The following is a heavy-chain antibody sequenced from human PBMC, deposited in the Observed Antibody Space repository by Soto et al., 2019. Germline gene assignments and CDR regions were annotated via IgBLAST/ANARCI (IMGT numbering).Heavy chain of an antibody. J-gene: IGHJ4*02. D-gene: IGHD1-26*01. V-gene: IGHV4-30-2*05. Sequence: QLQLQESGSGLVKPSQTLSLTCAVSGGSISGGGLSWSWIRQPPGKGLEWIGYIYHSGTTYYNPSLKRGVTISVDTSKHQCSLRLSSVDAADTAVSYCASFSLHVSYLYYFDHWGQGALVTVSS. CDR3: ASFSLHVSYLYYFDH. CDR1: GGSISGGGLS. CDR2: IYHSGTT.